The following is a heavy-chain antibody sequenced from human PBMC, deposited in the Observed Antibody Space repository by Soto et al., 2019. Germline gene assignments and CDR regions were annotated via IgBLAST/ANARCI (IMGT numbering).Heavy chain of an antibody. CDR1: GYTFTSYG. CDR3: ARGRRTFCSSTSCKYYYYYYMDV. Sequence: ASVKVSCKASGYTFTSYGISWVRQAPGQGLEWMGWMNPNSGNTGYAQKYQGRVTMTRNTSISTAYMELSSLRSEDTAVYYCARGRRTFCSSTSCKYYYYYYMDVWGKGTTVTVSS. D-gene: IGHD2-2*01. V-gene: IGHV1-8*02. J-gene: IGHJ6*03. CDR2: MNPNSGNT.